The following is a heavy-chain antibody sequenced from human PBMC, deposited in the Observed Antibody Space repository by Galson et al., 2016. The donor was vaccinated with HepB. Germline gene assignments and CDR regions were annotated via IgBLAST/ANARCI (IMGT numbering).Heavy chain of an antibody. CDR3: RIGTAGIDY. D-gene: IGHD6-13*01. CDR1: GFTFSSHW. J-gene: IGHJ4*02. CDR2: LKSDGRST. V-gene: IGHV3-74*01. Sequence: SLRLSCAASGFTFSSHWMHWVRQAPGKGLVCVSRLKSDGRSTYYADSVKGRFTISRDNAKNTLYLQMNSLGVEETAVYYCRIGTAGIDYWGQGTLVTVSS.